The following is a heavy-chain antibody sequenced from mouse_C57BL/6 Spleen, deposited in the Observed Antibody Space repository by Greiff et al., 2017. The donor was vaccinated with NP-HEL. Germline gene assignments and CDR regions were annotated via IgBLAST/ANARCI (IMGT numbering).Heavy chain of an antibody. J-gene: IGHJ1*03. V-gene: IGHV1-47*01. D-gene: IGHD1-1*01. CDR1: GYTFTTYP. CDR3: ARRYYGSRGYWYFDV. CDR2: FHPYNDDT. Sequence: VQLQQSGAELVKPGASVKMSCKASGYTFTTYPIEWMKQNHGKSLEWIGNFHPYNDDTKYNEKFKGKATLTVEKSSSTVYLELSRLTSDDSAVYYCARRYYGSRGYWYFDVWGTGTTVTVSS.